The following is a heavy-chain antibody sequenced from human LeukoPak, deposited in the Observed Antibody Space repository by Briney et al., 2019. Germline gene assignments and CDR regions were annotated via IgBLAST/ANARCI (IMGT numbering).Heavy chain of an antibody. CDR3: ARARSGKWGFDY. CDR2: INHSGST. Sequence: SETLSLTCDVYGGSFSDYYWNWIRQPPGKGLEWIGEINHSGSTNYNPSLKSRVTISVDTSKNQFSLKLSSVTAADTAVYYCARARSGKWGFDYWGQGTLVTVSS. J-gene: IGHJ4*02. V-gene: IGHV4-34*01. D-gene: IGHD1-26*01. CDR1: GGSFSDYY.